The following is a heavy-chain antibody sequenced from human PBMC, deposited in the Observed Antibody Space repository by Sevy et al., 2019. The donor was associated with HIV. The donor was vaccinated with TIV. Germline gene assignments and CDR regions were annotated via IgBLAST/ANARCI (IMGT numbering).Heavy chain of an antibody. CDR2: IYWDDDK. Sequence: SGPTLVNPTQTLTLTCTFSGFSLSTNGVGVGWIRQPPGKALECLGLIYWDDDKHYSPSLKSRLTITKDTSKNQVVLTMTNMDPVDTATYYCARRDYGDYVDWFDPWGQGTLVTVSS. CDR1: GFSLSTNGVG. V-gene: IGHV2-5*02. CDR3: ARRDYGDYVDWFDP. D-gene: IGHD4-17*01. J-gene: IGHJ5*02.